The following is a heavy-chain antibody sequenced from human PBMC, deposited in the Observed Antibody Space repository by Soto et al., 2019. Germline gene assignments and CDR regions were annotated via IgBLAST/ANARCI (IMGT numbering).Heavy chain of an antibody. J-gene: IGHJ3*02. CDR3: ARNTIYGDARGDAFDI. CDR1: GFTFSSYS. CDR2: ISSSSSYI. Sequence: EVQLVESGGGLVKPGGSLRLSCAASGFTFSSYSMNWVRQAPGKGLEWVSSISSSSSYIYYADSVKGRFTISRDNAKNSLYLQITSLRAGDTAVYYCARNTIYGDARGDAFDIWGQGTMDTVSS. V-gene: IGHV3-21*01. D-gene: IGHD4-17*01.